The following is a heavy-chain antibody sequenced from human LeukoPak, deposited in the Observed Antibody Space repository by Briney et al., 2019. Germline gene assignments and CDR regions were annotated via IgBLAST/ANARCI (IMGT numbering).Heavy chain of an antibody. V-gene: IGHV4-59*01. Sequence: SETLSLTCTGSGGSISSYYWSWIRQPPGKGLEWIGYIYYSGSTNYNPSLKSRVTISVDTSKSQFSLKLSSVTAADTAVYYCAGALVGYCSSTSCYSIYYYYYGMDVWGKGTTVTVSS. CDR2: IYYSGST. D-gene: IGHD2-2*02. J-gene: IGHJ6*04. CDR3: AGALVGYCSSTSCYSIYYYYYGMDV. CDR1: GGSISSYY.